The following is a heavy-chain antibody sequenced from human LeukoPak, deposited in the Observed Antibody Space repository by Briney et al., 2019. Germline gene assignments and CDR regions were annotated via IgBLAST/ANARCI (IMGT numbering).Heavy chain of an antibody. CDR2: IYYSGST. V-gene: IGHV4-39*01. J-gene: IGHJ4*02. Sequence: SETPSLTCTVPGDFLSRGSYYWVGIPHPPGKGLAWSGSIYYSGSTFYNASFESRVTMSVDTSKNQFSLNLSSVTAADTAVYYCARLCQVTTCDKFEYWGQGILVTVSS. D-gene: IGHD4-17*01. CDR3: ARLCQVTTCDKFEY. CDR1: GDFLSRGSYY.